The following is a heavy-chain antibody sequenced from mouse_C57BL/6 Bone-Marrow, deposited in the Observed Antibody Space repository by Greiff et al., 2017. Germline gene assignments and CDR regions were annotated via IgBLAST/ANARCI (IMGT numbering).Heavy chain of an antibody. CDR1: GYAFSSYW. D-gene: IGHD1-1*01. CDR2: IYPGDGDT. CDR3: ARCPYYYGSSFYWYFDV. Sequence: VQLQQSGAELVKPGASVKISCKASGYAFSSYWMNWVKQRPGKGLEWIGQIYPGDGDTNYNGKFKGKATLTADKSSSTAYMQLSSLTSEDSAVYFCARCPYYYGSSFYWYFDVWGTGTTVTVSS. V-gene: IGHV1-80*01. J-gene: IGHJ1*03.